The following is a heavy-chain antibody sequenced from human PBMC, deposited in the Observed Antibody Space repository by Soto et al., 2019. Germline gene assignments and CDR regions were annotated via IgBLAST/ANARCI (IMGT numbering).Heavy chain of an antibody. CDR1: GFTSSSYW. J-gene: IGHJ4*02. V-gene: IGHV3-7*01. Sequence: PGGSLRVSCAASGFTSSSYWMSWVRQAPGKGLEWVANSNQDESEIFYVDSVKGRFTISRDNTKNSLYLQMNSLRVEDTAVYFCARDKGYSSFDYPGPGNQVTVSS. CDR3: ARDKGYSSFDY. D-gene: IGHD2-15*01. CDR2: SNQDESEI.